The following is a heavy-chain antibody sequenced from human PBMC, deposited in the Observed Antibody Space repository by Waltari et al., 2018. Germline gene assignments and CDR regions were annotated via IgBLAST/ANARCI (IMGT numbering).Heavy chain of an antibody. CDR2: IYFRGST. D-gene: IGHD3-22*01. J-gene: IGHJ4*02. V-gene: IGHV4-59*01. CDR1: GDSLSNYY. Sequence: QVQLRESGPGLVKPSETLSLTCTVSGDSLSNYYWSWIRQPPGKRLEWLGHIYFRGSTAYNPSRRSRVTISIETSQNQFSLTLTSVTAADTAVYYCARESSAFYYGSSGYYYFDNWGRGTLVTVSS. CDR3: ARESSAFYYGSSGYYYFDN.